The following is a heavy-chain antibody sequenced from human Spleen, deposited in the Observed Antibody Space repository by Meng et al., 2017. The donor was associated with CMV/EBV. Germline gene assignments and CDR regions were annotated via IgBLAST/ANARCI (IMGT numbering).Heavy chain of an antibody. Sequence: GESLKISCAASGFTVSSNYMSWVRQAPGKGLEWVSIIYSGSRTYYADSVKGRFTISRDNSKNILYLQMNSLRADDTAVYYCARDRGGLSDDYSSPLDYWGQGALVTVSS. D-gene: IGHD3-16*01. CDR1: GFTVSSNY. J-gene: IGHJ4*02. V-gene: IGHV3-53*01. CDR3: ARDRGGLSDDYSSPLDY. CDR2: IYSGSRT.